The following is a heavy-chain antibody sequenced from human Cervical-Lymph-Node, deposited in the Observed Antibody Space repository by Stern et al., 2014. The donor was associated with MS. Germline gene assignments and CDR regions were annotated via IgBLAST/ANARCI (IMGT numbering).Heavy chain of an antibody. D-gene: IGHD2/OR15-2a*01. Sequence: VQLVESGAEVKKPGASVKVSCKTSGYTFPNYGISWVRQAPGQGLEWMGWINTYTGDTHYAQKFQGRVTMTTDTSTTTAYMELRSLRSDDTAVYYCARDVVIVIGLHNWFDPWGQGTLVTVSS. CDR2: INTYTGDT. J-gene: IGHJ5*02. V-gene: IGHV1-18*01. CDR1: GYTFPNYG. CDR3: ARDVVIVIGLHNWFDP.